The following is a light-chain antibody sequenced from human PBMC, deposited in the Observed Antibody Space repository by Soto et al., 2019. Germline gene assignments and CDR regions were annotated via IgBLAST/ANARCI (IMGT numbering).Light chain of an antibody. CDR3: SSYAGSNVV. J-gene: IGLJ2*01. Sequence: QSVLTQPPSASGSPGQSVTISCTGTSSDVGGYNYVSWYQQHPGKAPKLMIYEVSKRPSGVPDRFSGSKSGNTASLTVSGLQAEDEADYYCSSYAGSNVVFVGGTKLTVL. CDR1: SSDVGGYNY. CDR2: EVS. V-gene: IGLV2-8*01.